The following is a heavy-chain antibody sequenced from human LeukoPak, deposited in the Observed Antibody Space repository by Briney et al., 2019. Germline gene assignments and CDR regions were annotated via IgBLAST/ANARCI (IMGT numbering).Heavy chain of an antibody. Sequence: GGSLRLSCAASGFTFDDYAMHWVRQAPGKGLEWVSGISWNSGSIGYADSVKGRFTISRDNAKNSLDLQMNSLRAEDTALYYCAGQVVVVAATDWFDPWGQGTLVTVSS. CDR1: GFTFDDYA. J-gene: IGHJ5*02. CDR2: ISWNSGSI. V-gene: IGHV3-9*01. D-gene: IGHD2-15*01. CDR3: AGQVVVVAATDWFDP.